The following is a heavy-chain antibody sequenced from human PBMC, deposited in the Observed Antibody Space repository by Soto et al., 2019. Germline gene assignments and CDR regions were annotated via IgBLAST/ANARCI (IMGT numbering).Heavy chain of an antibody. V-gene: IGHV4-59*12. D-gene: IGHD2-15*01. CDR2: IYYSWST. J-gene: IGHJ4*02. CDR1: GGSISSYY. Sequence: PSETLSLTCTVSGGSISSYYWSWIRQPPGKGLEWICFIYYSWSTNYNSSLKSRVTISVDTSKIQFSLKLSSLTAADTAVYYCARGFHCSGGSCYGDFDYWGQGTLVTVSS. CDR3: ARGFHCSGGSCYGDFDY.